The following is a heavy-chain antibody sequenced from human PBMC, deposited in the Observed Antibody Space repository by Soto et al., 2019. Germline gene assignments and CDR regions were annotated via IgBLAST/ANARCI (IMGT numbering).Heavy chain of an antibody. V-gene: IGHV3-30*18. D-gene: IGHD4-4*01. CDR3: AKDGAVTTSISFDY. J-gene: IGHJ4*02. CDR1: GFTFSSYG. CDR2: ISYDGSNK. Sequence: GGSLRLSCAASGFTFSSYGMHWVRQAPGKGLEWVAVISYDGSNKYYADSVKGRFTISRDNSKNTLYLQMNSLRAEDTAVYYCAKDGAVTTSISFDYWGQGTLVTVSS.